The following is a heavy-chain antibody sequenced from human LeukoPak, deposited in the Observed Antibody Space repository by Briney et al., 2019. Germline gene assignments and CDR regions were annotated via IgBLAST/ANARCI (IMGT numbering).Heavy chain of an antibody. Sequence: GGSLRLSCAASGFTFSSYGMNWVRQAPGKGLEWVSGIGVGGTTYYADSVKGRFTISRDTSKSTLSLQMNSLRAEDTAVYYCARVGDYDILTGYYTSYFDYWGQGTLVTVSS. D-gene: IGHD3-9*01. CDR3: ARVGDYDILTGYYTSYFDY. CDR2: IGVGGTT. V-gene: IGHV3-23*01. J-gene: IGHJ4*02. CDR1: GFTFSSYG.